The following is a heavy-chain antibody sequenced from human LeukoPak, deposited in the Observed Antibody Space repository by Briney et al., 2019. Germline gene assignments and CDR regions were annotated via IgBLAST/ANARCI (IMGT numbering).Heavy chain of an antibody. D-gene: IGHD6-19*01. CDR2: ISSSGSTI. J-gene: IGHJ4*02. V-gene: IGHV3-11*04. CDR1: GFTFSDYY. CDR3: ARDAQQWPSRYYFDY. Sequence: KPGGSLRLSCAASGFTFSDYYMSWIRQAPGKGLEWVSYISSSGSTIYYADSVKGRFTISRDNAKNSLYLQMNSLRAEDTAVYYCARDAQQWPSRYYFDYWGQGTLVTVSS.